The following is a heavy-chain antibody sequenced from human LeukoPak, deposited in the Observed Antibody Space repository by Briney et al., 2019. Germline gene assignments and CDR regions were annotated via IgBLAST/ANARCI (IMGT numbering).Heavy chain of an antibody. D-gene: IGHD3-16*02. CDR2: IYTSGST. Sequence: WETLSLTCTVSGGSISSYYWSWIRQPAGKGLEWIGRIYTSGSTNYNPSLKSRVTMSVDTSKNQFSLKLSSVTAADTAVYYCARSYYDYVWGSHPYFDYWSQGTLVTVSS. CDR1: GGSISSYY. CDR3: ARSYYDYVWGSHPYFDY. V-gene: IGHV4-4*07. J-gene: IGHJ4*02.